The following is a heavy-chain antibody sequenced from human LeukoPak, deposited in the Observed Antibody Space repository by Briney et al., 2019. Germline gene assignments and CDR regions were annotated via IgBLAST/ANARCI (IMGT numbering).Heavy chain of an antibody. CDR3: ARNRLGYCSGGSCYSEDCDY. J-gene: IGHJ4*02. Sequence: ASVKVSCKASGYTFTSYGISWVRQAPGQGLEWMGWISAYNGNTNYAQTLQGRVTMTTDTSTSTAYMELRSLRSDDTAVYYCARNRLGYCSGGSCYSEDCDYWGQGTLVTVSS. CDR1: GYTFTSYG. V-gene: IGHV1-18*01. CDR2: ISAYNGNT. D-gene: IGHD2-15*01.